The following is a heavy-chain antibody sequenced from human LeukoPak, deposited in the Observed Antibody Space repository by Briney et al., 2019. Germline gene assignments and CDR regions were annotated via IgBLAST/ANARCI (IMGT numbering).Heavy chain of an antibody. J-gene: IGHJ4*02. D-gene: IGHD3-22*01. Sequence: ASVTVSCKASGYSFTSYVINWVRQAPGQGLEWMGWISAYNGNTNYAQKLQGRVTMTTDTSTSTAYMELRSLRSDDTAVYYCAVVVVIPYWGQGTLVTVSS. CDR1: GYSFTSYV. CDR3: AVVVVIPY. CDR2: ISAYNGNT. V-gene: IGHV1-18*01.